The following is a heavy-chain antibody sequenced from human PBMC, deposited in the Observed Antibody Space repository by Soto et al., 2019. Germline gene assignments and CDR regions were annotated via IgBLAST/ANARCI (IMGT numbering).Heavy chain of an antibody. CDR2: IYYSGST. Sequence: QVQLQESGPGLVKPSQTLSLTCTVSGGSVNSGDYYWNWIRQHPGKGLEWIGYIYYSGSTDYNPSLKSRVYISVDTSKNQFSLKLNSVTAADTAVYYCARGRDSSCYYYMAYWGQGTLVTVSS. V-gene: IGHV4-31*03. D-gene: IGHD3-22*01. J-gene: IGHJ4*02. CDR1: GGSVNSGDYY. CDR3: ARGRDSSCYYYMAY.